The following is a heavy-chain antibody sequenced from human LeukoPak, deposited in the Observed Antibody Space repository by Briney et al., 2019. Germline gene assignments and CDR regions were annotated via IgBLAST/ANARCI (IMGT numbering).Heavy chain of an antibody. CDR3: ARGFTIFGVGSFDP. CDR2: ISAYNGNT. J-gene: IGHJ5*02. D-gene: IGHD3-3*01. CDR1: GYTFTSYG. Sequence: ASVKVSRKASGYTFTSYGISWVRQAPGQGLEWMGWISAYNGNTNYAQKLQGRVTMTTDTSTSTAYMELRSLRSDDTAVYYCARGFTIFGVGSFDPWGQGTLVTVSS. V-gene: IGHV1-18*01.